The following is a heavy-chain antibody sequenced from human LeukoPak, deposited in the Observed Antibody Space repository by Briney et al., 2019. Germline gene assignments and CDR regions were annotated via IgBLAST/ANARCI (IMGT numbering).Heavy chain of an antibody. Sequence: GGSLRLSCAASGFTFSSYWMSWVRQAPGQGLEWLANIKQDVSEKYYVDSVKGRFTISRDNAKNSLYLQMNSLRAEDTAVYYCARDRETYSNKWFDPWGQGNLVTVSS. D-gene: IGHD2-15*01. V-gene: IGHV3-7*01. CDR1: GFTFSSYW. J-gene: IGHJ5*02. CDR2: IKQDVSEK. CDR3: ARDRETYSNKWFDP.